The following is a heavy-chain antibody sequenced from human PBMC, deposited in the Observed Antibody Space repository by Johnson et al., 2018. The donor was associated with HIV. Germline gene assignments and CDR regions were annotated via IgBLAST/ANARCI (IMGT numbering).Heavy chain of an antibody. D-gene: IGHD4-17*01. CDR2: FYSGGST. J-gene: IGHJ3*02. Sequence: VQLVESGGGLVQPGGSLRLSCAASGFTVSSNYMSWVRQAPGKGLEWVSTFYSGGSTYYADSVKGRFTISRDNAKNSLYLQMNSLRAEDTALYYCAKTTGRTTIFGAFDIWGQGTMVTVSS. CDR1: GFTVSSNY. CDR3: AKTTGRTTIFGAFDI. V-gene: IGHV3-66*02.